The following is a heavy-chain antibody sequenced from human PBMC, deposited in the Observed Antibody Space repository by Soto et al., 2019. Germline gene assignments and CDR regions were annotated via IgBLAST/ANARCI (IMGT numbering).Heavy chain of an antibody. V-gene: IGHV4-31*03. J-gene: IGHJ6*02. CDR1: GGSISSGGYY. Sequence: QVQLQESGPGLVKPSQTLSLTCTVSGGSISSGGYYWSWIRQHPGKGLEWIGYIYYSGSTYYNPSLKSRVTISVDTSKNQFSLKLSSVTAADTAVYYCARGWYYYGSGSYYNPSYYYYYGMDVWGQGTTVTVSS. CDR2: IYYSGST. CDR3: ARGWYYYGSGSYYNPSYYYYYGMDV. D-gene: IGHD3-10*01.